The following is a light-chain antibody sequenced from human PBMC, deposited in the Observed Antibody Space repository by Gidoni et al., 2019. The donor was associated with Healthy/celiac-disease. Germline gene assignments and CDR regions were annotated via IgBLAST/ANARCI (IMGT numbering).Light chain of an antibody. Sequence: EIVMTQSPATLSVSPGERATLSCRASQSVSSNLAWYQRKPGQAPRLLIYGASTRATGIPARFSGSVSGTEFTLTISSLQSEDFAVYYCQQYNNWPSGAFGPGTKVDIK. J-gene: IGKJ3*01. CDR3: QQYNNWPSGA. V-gene: IGKV3-15*01. CDR1: QSVSSN. CDR2: GAS.